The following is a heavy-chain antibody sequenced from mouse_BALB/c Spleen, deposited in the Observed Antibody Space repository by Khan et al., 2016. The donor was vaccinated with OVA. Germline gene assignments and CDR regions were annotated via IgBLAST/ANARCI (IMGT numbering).Heavy chain of an antibody. CDR1: GFNIKDTY. V-gene: IGHV14-3*02. CDR3: ARWGGFAY. J-gene: IGHJ3*01. Sequence: VQLQQPGAELVKPGASVKLSCTASGFNIKDTYMHWVKQRPEQGLEWIGRIDPANGNTKYDPKFQGKATITADTSSNTAYLQLSSLTSEDTAVDYCARWGGFAYWGQGTLVTVSA. CDR2: IDPANGNT.